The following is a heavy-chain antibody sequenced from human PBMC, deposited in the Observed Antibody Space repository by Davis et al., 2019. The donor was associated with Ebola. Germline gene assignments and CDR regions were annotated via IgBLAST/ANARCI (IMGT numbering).Heavy chain of an antibody. CDR1: GFTFSDHH. J-gene: IGHJ6*04. Sequence: SLMISCAASGFTFSDHHMDWVRQAPGQGLEWVGLIRDKGNSYTTEYAASVKGRFTISRDDSKSSLYLQLNSLKTEDTAVYYCARDVLRRPDGAYYYGLDVWGKGTTVTVSS. CDR3: ARDVLRRPDGAYYYGLDV. D-gene: IGHD2-8*02. CDR2: IRDKGNSYTT. V-gene: IGHV3-72*01.